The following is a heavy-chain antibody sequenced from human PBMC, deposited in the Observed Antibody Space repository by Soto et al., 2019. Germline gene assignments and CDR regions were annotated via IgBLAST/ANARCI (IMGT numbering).Heavy chain of an antibody. Sequence: ASVKVSCKASGYTFTSYCISWVRQAPGQGLEWMGWISAYNGNTNYAQKLQGRVTMTTDTSTSTAYMELRSLRSDDTAVYYCARWMDSSSWYTGFDYWGQGTLVTVSS. J-gene: IGHJ4*02. V-gene: IGHV1-18*01. CDR3: ARWMDSSSWYTGFDY. CDR1: GYTFTSYC. D-gene: IGHD6-13*01. CDR2: ISAYNGNT.